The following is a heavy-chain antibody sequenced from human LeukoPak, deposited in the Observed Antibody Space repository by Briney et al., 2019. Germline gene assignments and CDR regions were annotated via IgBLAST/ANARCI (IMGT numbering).Heavy chain of an antibody. Sequence: RPGWYLRLSCAASGFTFSSYGMHWVRQAPGKGLEWVAVISYVGCNIYYADSVQGRFTISRDNSKNTLYLQMNSLRAEDTAVYYCAMPMWATRKGVDYWGQGTLVTVSS. CDR3: AMPMWATRKGVDY. V-gene: IGHV3-33*05. J-gene: IGHJ4*02. CDR1: GFTFSSYG. CDR2: ISYVGCNI. D-gene: IGHD1-14*01.